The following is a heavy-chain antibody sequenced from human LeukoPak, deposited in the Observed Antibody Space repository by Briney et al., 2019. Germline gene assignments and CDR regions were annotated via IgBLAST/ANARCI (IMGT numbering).Heavy chain of an antibody. CDR3: ARGYNWNHNWFDP. Sequence: SVKVSCKASGGTCSSYAISWVRQAPGQGLEWMGGIIPIFGTANYAQKFQGRVTITGDESTSTAYMELSSLRSEDTAVYYCARGYNWNHNWFDPWGQGTLVTVSS. J-gene: IGHJ5*02. CDR2: IIPIFGTA. CDR1: GGTCSSYA. V-gene: IGHV1-69*13. D-gene: IGHD1-1*01.